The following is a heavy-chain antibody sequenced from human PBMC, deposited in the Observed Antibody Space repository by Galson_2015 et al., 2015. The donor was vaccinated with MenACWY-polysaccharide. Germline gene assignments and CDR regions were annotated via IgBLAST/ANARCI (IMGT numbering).Heavy chain of an antibody. CDR3: ARCPMIVCYGMDV. J-gene: IGHJ6*02. CDR2: IIPIFGTA. D-gene: IGHD3-22*01. Sequence: SVKVSCKASGGTFSSYAISWVRQAPGQGLEWMGGIIPIFGTANYAQKFQGRVTITADESTSTAYMELSSLRSEDTAGYYCARCPMIVCYGMDVWGQGTTVAGSS. CDR1: GGTFSSYA. V-gene: IGHV1-69*13.